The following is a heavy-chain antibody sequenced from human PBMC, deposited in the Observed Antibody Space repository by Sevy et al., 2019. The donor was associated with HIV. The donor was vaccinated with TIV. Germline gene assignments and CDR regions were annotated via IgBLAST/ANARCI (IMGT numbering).Heavy chain of an antibody. D-gene: IGHD6-13*01. CDR3: ARARYSSSINWFDP. J-gene: IGHJ5*02. V-gene: IGHV3-33*01. CDR2: IWYGGSNK. Sequence: GGSLRLSCAASGFTFSSYGMHWVRQAPGKGLEWVAVIWYGGSNKYYADSVKGRFTISRDNSKNTLYLQMNSLRAEDTAIYYCARARYSSSINWFDPWGQGTLVTVSS. CDR1: GFTFSSYG.